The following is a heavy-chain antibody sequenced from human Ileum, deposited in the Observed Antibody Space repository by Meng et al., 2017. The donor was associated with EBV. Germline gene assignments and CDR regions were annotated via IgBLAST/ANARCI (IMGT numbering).Heavy chain of an antibody. D-gene: IGHD6-25*01. V-gene: IGHV4-4*02. J-gene: IGHJ4*02. CDR3: ASLIYSCGCY. CDR1: GCSISIIGG. Sequence: LLQPSCTCPVTFADTGCSISIIGGWHSARQPRGKGRERIGEIYAGGNTNHNPRLKSRVTIAIDKSKHQLCLKLSSVTAAHSAVYHGASLIYSCGCYWGQGALVTVSS. CDR2: IYAGGNT.